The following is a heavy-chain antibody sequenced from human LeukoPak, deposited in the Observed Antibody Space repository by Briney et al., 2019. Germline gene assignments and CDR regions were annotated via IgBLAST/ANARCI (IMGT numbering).Heavy chain of an antibody. Sequence: PGGSLRLSCAASGFTFSSYAMSWVRQAPGKGLEWVSAISGSGGSTYYADSVKGRFTISRDNSKNTLYLQMNSLRAEDTAVYYCAEDSGAYYDFWSGYYDYWGQGTLVTVSS. CDR3: AEDSGAYYDFWSGYYDY. D-gene: IGHD3-3*01. J-gene: IGHJ4*02. CDR1: GFTFSSYA. V-gene: IGHV3-23*01. CDR2: ISGSGGST.